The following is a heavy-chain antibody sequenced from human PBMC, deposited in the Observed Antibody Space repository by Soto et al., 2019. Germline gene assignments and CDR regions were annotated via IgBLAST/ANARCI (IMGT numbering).Heavy chain of an antibody. V-gene: IGHV1-18*04. Sequence: SVKVSCKASGYTFTSYGISWVRQAPGQGLEWMGWISAYNGNTNYAQKLQGRVTMTTDTSTSTAYMELRSLRSDDTAVYYCARDRLYSSSWYLLFDYWGQGTLVTVSS. D-gene: IGHD6-13*01. J-gene: IGHJ4*02. CDR2: ISAYNGNT. CDR1: GYTFTSYG. CDR3: ARDRLYSSSWYLLFDY.